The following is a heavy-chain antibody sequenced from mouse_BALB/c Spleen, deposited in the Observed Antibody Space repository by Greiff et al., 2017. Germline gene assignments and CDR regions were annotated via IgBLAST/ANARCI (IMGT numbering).Heavy chain of an antibody. CDR1: GFSLTSYG. J-gene: IGHJ4*01. V-gene: IGHV2-9*02. CDR2: IWAGGST. Sequence: VHLVESGPGLVAPSQSLSITCTVSGFSLTSYGVHWVRQPPGKGLEWLGVIWAGGSTNYNSALMSRLSISKDNSKSQVFLKMNSLQTDDTAMYYCARVSYPYAMDYWGQGTSVTVSS. CDR3: ARVSYPYAMDY.